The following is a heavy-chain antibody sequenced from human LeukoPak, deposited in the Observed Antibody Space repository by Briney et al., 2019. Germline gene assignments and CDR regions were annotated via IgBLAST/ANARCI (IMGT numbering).Heavy chain of an antibody. CDR1: GFTFSDYG. D-gene: IGHD3-9*01. V-gene: IGHV3-23*01. Sequence: GGSLRLSCAAPGFTFSDYGMNWVRQTPGKGLEWVSAIGGRGVTTYYADSVKGRFTISRDNSKNTLYLQMNSLRAEDTAVYYCAKGRNVLRYFDWLSEVDYWGQGTLVTVSS. CDR3: AKGRNVLRYFDWLSEVDY. J-gene: IGHJ4*02. CDR2: IGGRGVTT.